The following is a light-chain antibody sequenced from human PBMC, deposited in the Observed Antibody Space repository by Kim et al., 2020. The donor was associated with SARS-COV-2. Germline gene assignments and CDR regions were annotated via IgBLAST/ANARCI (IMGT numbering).Light chain of an antibody. V-gene: IGLV2-11*01. J-gene: IGLJ2*01. Sequence: QSALTQPRSVSGSPGQSVTISCTGTSSDVGAYNHVSWYQHLPGRAPKLIIYAISRRPSGVPDRFSGSKSGNTASLTISGLQAEDEADYYCCSYAGVSSLLVVFGGGTQLTVL. CDR3: CSYAGVSSLLVV. CDR2: AIS. CDR1: SSDVGAYNH.